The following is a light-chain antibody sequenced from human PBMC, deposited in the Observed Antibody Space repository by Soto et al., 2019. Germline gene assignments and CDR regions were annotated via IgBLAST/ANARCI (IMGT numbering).Light chain of an antibody. V-gene: IGKV3-15*01. CDR2: GAS. Sequence: EIVMTQSPATLSVSPGEGTTLSCRASQSVRTKLAWYQQKAGQAPMLLIYGASTRATGVPDRFSGSGSGTEFTLTISSLQSEDFAVYYCQQYNSWPPITFGQGTRLEIK. J-gene: IGKJ5*01. CDR1: QSVRTK. CDR3: QQYNSWPPIT.